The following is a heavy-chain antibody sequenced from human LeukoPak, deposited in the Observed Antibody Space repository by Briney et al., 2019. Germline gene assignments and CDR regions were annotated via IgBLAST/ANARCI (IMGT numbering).Heavy chain of an antibody. V-gene: IGHV1-2*02. CDR3: ARALRDSSSWYVYFQH. CDR1: GYTFTGYY. CDR2: INPNSGGT. D-gene: IGHD6-13*01. J-gene: IGHJ1*01. Sequence: GASVKVSCKASGYTFTGYYMHWVRQAPGQGLEWMGWINPNSGGTNYAQKFQGRVTMTRDTSISTAYMELSRLRSDDTAVYYCARALRDSSSWYVYFQHWGQGTLVTVSS.